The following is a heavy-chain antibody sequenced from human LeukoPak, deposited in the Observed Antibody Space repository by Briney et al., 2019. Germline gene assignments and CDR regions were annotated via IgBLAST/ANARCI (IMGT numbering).Heavy chain of an antibody. CDR3: ARSMGYSSSWTRAFDI. D-gene: IGHD6-13*01. V-gene: IGHV3-13*01. J-gene: IGHJ3*02. CDR2: IGTAGDT. Sequence: GGSLRLSCAASGFTFSSYDMHWVRQATGKGLEWVSAIGTAGDTYYPGSVKGRFTISRENAKNSLYLQMNSLRAGDTAVYYCARSMGYSSSWTRAFDIWGQGTMVTVSS. CDR1: GFTFSSYD.